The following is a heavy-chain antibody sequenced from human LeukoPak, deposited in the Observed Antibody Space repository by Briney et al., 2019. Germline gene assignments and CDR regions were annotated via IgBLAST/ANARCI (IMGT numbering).Heavy chain of an antibody. D-gene: IGHD2-2*01. CDR1: GFTFSSYG. CDR3: AKDIVPAAIWGFDY. J-gene: IGHJ4*02. CDR2: IRYDGSNK. Sequence: GGSLRLYCAASGFTFSSYGMHWVRQAQGKWLEWVSFIRYDGSNKYYADSVKGRFTISRDNSKNTLYLQMNSLRAEDTAVYYCAKDIVPAAIWGFDYWGQGTLVTVSS. V-gene: IGHV3-30*02.